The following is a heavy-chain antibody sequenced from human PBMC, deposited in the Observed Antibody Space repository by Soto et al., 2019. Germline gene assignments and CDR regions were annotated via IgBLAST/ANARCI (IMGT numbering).Heavy chain of an antibody. CDR2: IYYSGST. J-gene: IGHJ4*02. V-gene: IGHV4-30-4*01. Sequence: SETLSLTCTVSGGSISSGDYYWSWIRQPPGKGLEWIGYIYYSGSTYYNPSLKSRVTISVDTSKNQFSLKLSSVTAADTAVYYCARDPAGWNDDHYFDYWGQGTLVTVSS. CDR1: GGSISSGDYY. CDR3: ARDPAGWNDDHYFDY. D-gene: IGHD1-1*01.